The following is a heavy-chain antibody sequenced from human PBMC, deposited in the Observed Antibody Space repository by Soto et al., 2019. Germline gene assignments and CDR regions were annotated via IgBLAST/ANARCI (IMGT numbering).Heavy chain of an antibody. Sequence: GASVKVSCTASGYTFTSYYMHWVRQAPGQGLEWMGIINPSGGSTSYAQKFQGRVTMTRDTSTSTVYMELSSLRSEDTAVYYCARDQKDYKVLRYFDWLFPPLFDYWGQGTLVTVSS. V-gene: IGHV1-46*01. CDR1: GYTFTSYY. CDR2: INPSGGST. CDR3: ARDQKDYKVLRYFDWLFPPLFDY. D-gene: IGHD3-9*01. J-gene: IGHJ4*02.